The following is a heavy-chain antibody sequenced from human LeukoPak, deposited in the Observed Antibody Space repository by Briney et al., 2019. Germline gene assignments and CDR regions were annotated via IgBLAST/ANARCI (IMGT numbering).Heavy chain of an antibody. Sequence: GGSLRLSCAASGFTFSSYGMHWVRQAPGKGLEWVAVIWYGGSNKYYADSVKGRFTISRDNSKNTLYLQMNSLRAEDTAVYYCAKATYDFWSGYYSGGYFDYWGQGTLVTVSS. CDR1: GFTFSSYG. CDR2: IWYGGSNK. CDR3: AKATYDFWSGYYSGGYFDY. D-gene: IGHD3-3*01. J-gene: IGHJ4*02. V-gene: IGHV3-30*02.